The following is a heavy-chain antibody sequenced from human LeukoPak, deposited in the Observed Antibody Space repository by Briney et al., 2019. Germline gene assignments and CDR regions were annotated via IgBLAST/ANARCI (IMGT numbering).Heavy chain of an antibody. CDR1: GYTFTSYG. CDR3: ARGKVGATRDY. J-gene: IGHJ4*02. Sequence: ASVTVSCTASGYTFTSYGISWVRQAPRQGLEWMGWISAYNGNTNYAQKLQGRVTMTTDTSTTTAYMELRSLRSDDTAVYYCARGKVGATRDYWGQGTLVTVSS. V-gene: IGHV1-18*01. D-gene: IGHD1-26*01. CDR2: ISAYNGNT.